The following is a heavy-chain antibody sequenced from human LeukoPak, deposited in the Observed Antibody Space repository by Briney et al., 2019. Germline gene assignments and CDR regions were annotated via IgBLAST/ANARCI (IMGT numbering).Heavy chain of an antibody. J-gene: IGHJ4*02. CDR3: ARDMGYSGYGPHYFDY. CDR1: GFTFSSYS. D-gene: IGHD5-12*01. V-gene: IGHV3-21*01. CDR2: ISSSSSYI. Sequence: PGGSLRLSCAASGFTFSSYSMNWVRQAPGKALEGLSSISSSSSYIYYADSVKGRFTISRDNAKNSLYLQMNSLRAEDTAVYYCARDMGYSGYGPHYFDYWGQGTLVTVSS.